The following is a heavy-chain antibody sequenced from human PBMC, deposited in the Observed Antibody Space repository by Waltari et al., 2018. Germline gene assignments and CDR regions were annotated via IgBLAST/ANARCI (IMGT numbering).Heavy chain of an antibody. V-gene: IGHV3-9*01. CDR3: AKDNGRKGADD. Sequence: EAQLVESGGGLVQPGRSLRLSCVASGFTFGNYAMHWVRQGPGKGLEWVSGSSYNSDTTGYADSVRGRFTTARENAKNSLDLQMNSRRAEDTALYYCAKDNGRKGADDWGQGTTVTVSS. CDR1: GFTFGNYA. D-gene: IGHD1-26*01. J-gene: IGHJ6*02. CDR2: SSYNSDTT.